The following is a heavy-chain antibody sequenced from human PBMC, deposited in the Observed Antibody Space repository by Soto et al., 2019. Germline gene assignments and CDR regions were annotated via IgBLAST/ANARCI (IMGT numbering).Heavy chain of an antibody. CDR2: IKGKANSYAT. V-gene: IGHV3-73*01. J-gene: IGHJ4*02. CDR1: GFTFSGSA. D-gene: IGHD6-13*01. CDR3: TRLPPGIASQ. Sequence: LRLSCAASGFTFSGSAMHWVRQASGKGLEWVGRIKGKANSYATAYAASVKGRFTISRDDSKNTAYLQMNSLKTEDTAVYYCTRLPPGIASQWGQGTVVTV.